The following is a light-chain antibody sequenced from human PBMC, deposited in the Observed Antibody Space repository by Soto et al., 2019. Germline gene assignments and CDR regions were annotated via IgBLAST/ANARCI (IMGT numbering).Light chain of an antibody. CDR3: QQRKYWPPLT. CDR1: HNVEKY. Sequence: EVVLTQSPATLSLSPGERAILSCRASHNVEKYLVWYQQTPGQAPRLLIYDTSNRATGIPARFSGSGSETDFTLTISSLEPEDFAVYYCQQRKYWPPLTFGGGTKVELK. V-gene: IGKV3-11*01. J-gene: IGKJ4*01. CDR2: DTS.